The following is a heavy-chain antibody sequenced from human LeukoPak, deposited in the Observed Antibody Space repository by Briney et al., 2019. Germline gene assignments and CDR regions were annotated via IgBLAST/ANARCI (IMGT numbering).Heavy chain of an antibody. D-gene: IGHD2-15*01. CDR2: TSSSDTRT. Sequence: GGSLRLSCAPSGLPLSSYAMSWVRQASGKGREGVSDTSSSDTRTYYQHSVRGRFPISRDNSKNPLHLQLHTVTVEDARLYHCPRSPVTSCRGVYWFPFDYWPKETVDRVSS. CDR1: GLPLSSYA. J-gene: IGHJ4*02. CDR3: PRSPVTSCRGVYWFPFDY. V-gene: IGHV3-23*01.